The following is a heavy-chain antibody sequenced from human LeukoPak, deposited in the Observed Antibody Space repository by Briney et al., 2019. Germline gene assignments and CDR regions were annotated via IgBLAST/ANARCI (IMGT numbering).Heavy chain of an antibody. CDR3: ARGQPGVAAAGNLDY. CDR2: ISGSGGST. Sequence: GGSLRLSCSASGFTFSSYAMSWVRQAPGKGLEWVSAISGSGGSTYYADSVKGRFTISRDNSKNTLYLQMNSLRAEDTAVYYCARGQPGVAAAGNLDYWGQGTLVTVSS. V-gene: IGHV3-23*01. J-gene: IGHJ4*02. CDR1: GFTFSSYA. D-gene: IGHD6-13*01.